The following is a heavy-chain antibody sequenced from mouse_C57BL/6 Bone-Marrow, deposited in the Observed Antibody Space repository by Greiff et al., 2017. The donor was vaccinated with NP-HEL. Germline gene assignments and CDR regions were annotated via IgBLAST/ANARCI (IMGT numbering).Heavy chain of an antibody. CDR1: GYTFTSYD. V-gene: IGHV1-85*01. Sequence: QVQLQQSGPELVKPGASVKLSCKASGYTFTSYDMNWVKQRPGQGLEWIGWIYPRDGSTKYNEKFKGKATLTVDTSSSTAYMELHSLTSEDSAVYFCATYGKEGYWYFDGWGTGTTVTVSS. CDR3: ATYGKEGYWYFDG. CDR2: IYPRDGST. J-gene: IGHJ1*03. D-gene: IGHD2-1*01.